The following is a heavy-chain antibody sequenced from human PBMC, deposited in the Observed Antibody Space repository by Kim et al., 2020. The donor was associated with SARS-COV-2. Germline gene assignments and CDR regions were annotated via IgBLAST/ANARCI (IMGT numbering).Heavy chain of an antibody. CDR2: FDVEHEGT. Sequence: ASVKVSCNVSGDTISELSIHWVRQAPGKGLEWMGGFDVEHEGTIYAQKFQGRVTMTEDASTNTAYMEIRSLLPGDTAVYYCASGIGEFNFWGQGSLVVVSA. D-gene: IGHD3-10*01. V-gene: IGHV1-24*01. CDR3: ASGIGEFNF. J-gene: IGHJ4*02. CDR1: GDTISELS.